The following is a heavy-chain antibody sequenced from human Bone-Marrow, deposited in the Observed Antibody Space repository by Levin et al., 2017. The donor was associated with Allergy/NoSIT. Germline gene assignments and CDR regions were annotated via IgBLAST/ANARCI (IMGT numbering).Heavy chain of an antibody. Sequence: PSETLSLTCAVYGGSFSGYYWSWIRQPPGKGLEWIGEINHSGSTNYNPSLKSRVTISVDTSKNQFSLKLSSVTAADTAVYYCARGVYSNPVRFDPWGQGTLVTVSS. CDR3: ARGVYSNPVRFDP. V-gene: IGHV4-34*01. CDR1: GGSFSGYY. CDR2: INHSGST. D-gene: IGHD4-11*01. J-gene: IGHJ5*02.